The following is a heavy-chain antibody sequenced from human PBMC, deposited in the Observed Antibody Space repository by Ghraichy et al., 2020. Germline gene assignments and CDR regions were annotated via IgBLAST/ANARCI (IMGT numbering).Heavy chain of an antibody. Sequence: SETLSLTCTVSGGSINNYYWSWIRQPPGKGLEWIGYIHYSGSTNYNPSLKSRVTISVDTSKNQFSLKLNSVTAADTATYYCAKDMGYSQNWFDSWGQGTLVTVSS. D-gene: IGHD5-18*01. CDR2: IHYSGST. J-gene: IGHJ5*01. CDR1: GGSINNYY. CDR3: AKDMGYSQNWFDS. V-gene: IGHV4-59*01.